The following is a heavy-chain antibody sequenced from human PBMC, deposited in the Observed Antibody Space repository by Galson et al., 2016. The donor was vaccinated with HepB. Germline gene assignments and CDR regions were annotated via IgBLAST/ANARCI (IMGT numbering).Heavy chain of an antibody. J-gene: IGHJ2*01. CDR1: GFTFKNYN. D-gene: IGHD3-22*01. Sequence: SLRLSCAASGFTFKNYNMNWVRQAPGKGPEWVAYVTDSATTIYYADSVRGRFIISRDKANSSLYLQMNSLRDADTALYYCVRLERGVAVGGYFRGWYFALWGHGALVTVSS. CDR2: VTDSATTI. CDR3: VRLERGVAVGGYFRGWYFAL. V-gene: IGHV3-48*03.